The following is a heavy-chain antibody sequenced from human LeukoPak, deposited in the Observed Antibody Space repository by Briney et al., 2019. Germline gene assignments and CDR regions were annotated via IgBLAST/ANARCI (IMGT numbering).Heavy chain of an antibody. CDR3: AREKFRGVIITAEYFDL. V-gene: IGHV3-21*01. J-gene: IGHJ2*01. Sequence: GRSLRLSCAASGFTFSSYSVNWVRQAPGKGLEWVSSISSSSSYIYYADSVKGRFTISRDNAKNSLYLQMNSLRAEDTAVYYCAREKFRGVIITAEYFDLWGRGTLVTVSS. CDR1: GFTFSSYS. CDR2: ISSSSSYI. D-gene: IGHD3-10*01.